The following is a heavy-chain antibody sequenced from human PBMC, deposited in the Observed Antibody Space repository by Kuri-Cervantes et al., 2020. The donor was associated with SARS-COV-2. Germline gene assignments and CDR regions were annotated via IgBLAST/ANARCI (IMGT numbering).Heavy chain of an antibody. CDR1: GGSFSGYY. D-gene: IGHD3-3*01. CDR2: FFHSGST. Sequence: SETLSLTCAVYGGSFSGYYWGWIRQPPGKGLEWIGSFFHSGSTYYNPSLKSRVTISVDTSKNQFSLKLSSVTAADTAVYYCARADIRMTIFGVVPNWFDPWGQGTLVTVSS. V-gene: IGHV4-38-2*01. J-gene: IGHJ5*02. CDR3: ARADIRMTIFGVVPNWFDP.